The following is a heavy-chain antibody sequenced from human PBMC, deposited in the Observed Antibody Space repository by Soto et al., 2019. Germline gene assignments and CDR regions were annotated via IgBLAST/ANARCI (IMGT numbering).Heavy chain of an antibody. CDR1: GFTVSGNY. J-gene: IGHJ3*02. V-gene: IGHV3-66*01. CDR3: ASDIFKTGATGVFDI. D-gene: IGHD1-1*01. CDR2: IYAAGST. Sequence: EVQLVESGGGLVQPGGCLRLSCAASGFTVSGNYMSWVRQAPGQGLEWVSVIYAAGSTYYIDSVNGRFTISRDNSKNTLYLQMNSLRAEDTAVYYCASDIFKTGATGVFDIWGQGTRVTVSS.